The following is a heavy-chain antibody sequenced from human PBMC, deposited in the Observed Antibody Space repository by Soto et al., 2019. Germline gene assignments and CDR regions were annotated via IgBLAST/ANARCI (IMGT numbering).Heavy chain of an antibody. CDR2: IYYSGSN. CDR3: ASHASGYYVS. Sequence: QLQLQESGPGLVKPSETLSLTCTVSGGSISSSEYYWGWILQPPGKGLEWIGSIYYSGSNYYNPSFKSLVTISIASSKKQFSLKLTSVTAADTALYYCASHASGYYVSWGQGTLVTVPS. J-gene: IGHJ5*02. CDR1: GGSISSSEYY. V-gene: IGHV4-39*01. D-gene: IGHD3-3*01.